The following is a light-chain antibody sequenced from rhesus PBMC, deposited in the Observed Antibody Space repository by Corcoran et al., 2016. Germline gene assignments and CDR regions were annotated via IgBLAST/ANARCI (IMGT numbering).Light chain of an antibody. CDR2: KAS. CDR3: QHSYGIPFT. CDR1: DNVNNY. J-gene: IGKJ3*01. Sequence: DIQMTQSPSSLSASVGDRVTITCRAGDNVNNYLHWYQQKPGKAPKLLIYKASTLQSGVPSRFSGSGAGTDFPLTIRSLQPEDFATYYCQHSYGIPFTFGPGTKLDIK. V-gene: IGKV1-74*01.